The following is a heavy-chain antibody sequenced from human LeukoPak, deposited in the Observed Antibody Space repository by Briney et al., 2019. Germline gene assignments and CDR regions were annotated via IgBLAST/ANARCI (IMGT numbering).Heavy chain of an antibody. D-gene: IGHD4-17*01. J-gene: IGHJ4*02. CDR1: GYSISSGYY. CDR3: ARDAYGDF. CDR2: IYHSGSA. V-gene: IGHV4-38-2*02. Sequence: SETLSLTCTVSGYSISSGYYWGWIRQPPGKGLEWIGTIYHSGSAYYNPSLKSRVKISVDTSKSQFSLNLSSVTSADTAVYYCARDAYGDFWGQGTQVTVSS.